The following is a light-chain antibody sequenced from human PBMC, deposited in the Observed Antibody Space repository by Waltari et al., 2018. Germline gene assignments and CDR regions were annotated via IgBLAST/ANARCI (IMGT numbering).Light chain of an antibody. Sequence: QSALTQPRSVSGSPGQSVTISCTGTSSDDGTYDFVSWYQQYTGKAPKLLISDVGKRPYGAPDRLPGSKAGNPASLTISGLQADYEADYYCGSYAGTYMPFSFGTGTTVTVL. CDR2: DVG. V-gene: IGLV2-11*01. J-gene: IGLJ1*01. CDR3: GSYAGTYMPFS. CDR1: SSDDGTYDF.